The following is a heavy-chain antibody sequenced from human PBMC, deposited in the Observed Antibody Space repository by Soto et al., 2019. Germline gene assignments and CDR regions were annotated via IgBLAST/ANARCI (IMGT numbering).Heavy chain of an antibody. Sequence: ASVKVSCKVSGYTLTELSMHWVRQAPGKGLEWMGGFDPEDGETIYAQKFQGRVTMTEDTSTDTAYMELSSLRSEDTAMYYCARPRYYYDSSGYYSGRFNAFDIWGQRTMVTVSS. CDR1: GYTLTELS. J-gene: IGHJ3*02. CDR3: ARPRYYYDSSGYYSGRFNAFDI. CDR2: FDPEDGET. D-gene: IGHD3-22*01. V-gene: IGHV1-24*01.